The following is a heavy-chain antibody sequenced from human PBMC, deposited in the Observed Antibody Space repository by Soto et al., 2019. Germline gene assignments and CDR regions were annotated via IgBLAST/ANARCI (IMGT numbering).Heavy chain of an antibody. CDR1: GGTFSSYS. CDR3: ARHPVREEIDY. V-gene: IGHV1-69*13. J-gene: IGHJ4*02. D-gene: IGHD1-26*01. CDR2: IIPIFGTA. Sequence: GASVKVSCKASGGTFSSYSISWVRQAPGQGLEWMGGIIPIFGTANYAQKFQGRVTITADESTSTAYMELSSLRSEDTAVYYCARHPVREEIDYWGQGTLVTVSS.